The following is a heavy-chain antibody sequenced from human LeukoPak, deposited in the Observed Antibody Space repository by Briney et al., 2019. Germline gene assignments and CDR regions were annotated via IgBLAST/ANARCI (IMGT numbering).Heavy chain of an antibody. CDR1: GLTFSSYG. J-gene: IGHJ5*02. CDR3: AKAGGPYSYGYRDWFDP. CDR2: ISYDGSNK. Sequence: GRSLRLSCAASGLTFSSYGMHWVRQAPGKGPEWVAVISYDGSNKYYADSVKGRFTISRDNSKNTLYLQMNSLRAEDTAVYYCAKAGGPYSYGYRDWFDPWGQGTLVTVSS. V-gene: IGHV3-30*18. D-gene: IGHD5-18*01.